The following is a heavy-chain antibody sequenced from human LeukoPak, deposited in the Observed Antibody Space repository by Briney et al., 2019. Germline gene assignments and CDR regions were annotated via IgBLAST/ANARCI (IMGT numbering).Heavy chain of an antibody. D-gene: IGHD2-2*01. CDR3: ARDGIVVVPAATWNDY. CDR2: ISAYNGNT. Sequence: ASVKVSCKASRYTFTSYGISWVRQAPGQGLEWMGWISAYNGNTNYAQKLQGRVTMTTDTSTSTAYMELRSLRSDDTAVYYCARDGIVVVPAATWNDYWGQGTLVTVSS. CDR1: RYTFTSYG. J-gene: IGHJ4*02. V-gene: IGHV1-18*01.